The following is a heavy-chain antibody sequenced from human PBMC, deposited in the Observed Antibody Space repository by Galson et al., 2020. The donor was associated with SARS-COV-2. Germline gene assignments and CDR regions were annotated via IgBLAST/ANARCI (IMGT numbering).Heavy chain of an antibody. D-gene: IGHD3-3*01. V-gene: IGHV3-30*18. Sequence: TGGSLRLSCAASGFTFSSYGMHWVRQAPGKGLEWVAVISYDGSNKYYADSVKGRFTISRDNSKNTLYLQMNSLRAEDTAVYYCAKPAALYYDFWSGYSYFDYWGQGTLVTVSS. CDR3: AKPAALYYDFWSGYSYFDY. J-gene: IGHJ4*02. CDR1: GFTFSSYG. CDR2: ISYDGSNK.